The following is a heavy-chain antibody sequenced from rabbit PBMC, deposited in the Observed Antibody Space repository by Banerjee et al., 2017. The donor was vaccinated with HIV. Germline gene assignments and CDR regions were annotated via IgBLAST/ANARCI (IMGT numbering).Heavy chain of an antibody. CDR1: GFSFSNKAV. V-gene: IGHV1S45*01. CDR3: ARDTSSSFSSYGMDL. D-gene: IGHD1-1*01. J-gene: IGHJ6*01. Sequence: QEQLVESGGGLVKPEGSLKLSCTASGFSFSNKAVMCWVRQAPGKGPEWIACVAAGVSFTSYYATWAKGRFTCSKTSSTTVTLQMTRLTAADTATYFCARDTSSSFSSYGMDLWGPGTLVTVS. CDR2: VAAGVSFTS.